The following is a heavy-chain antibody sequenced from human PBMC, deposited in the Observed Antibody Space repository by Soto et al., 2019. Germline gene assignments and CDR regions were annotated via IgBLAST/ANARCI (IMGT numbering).Heavy chain of an antibody. D-gene: IGHD6-19*01. CDR1: GGSISGSY. J-gene: IGHJ4*02. V-gene: IGHV4-59*01. CDR3: ARSVAVPGAHIDY. Sequence: LSLTCSVSGGSISGSYWSWIRQSPGKGLEWLGYVYYTGSTNYSPSLRSGVSISVDKYKNEFSLRLSSVTAADTAVYFCARSVAVPGAHIDYWGQGTQVTVSS. CDR2: VYYTGST.